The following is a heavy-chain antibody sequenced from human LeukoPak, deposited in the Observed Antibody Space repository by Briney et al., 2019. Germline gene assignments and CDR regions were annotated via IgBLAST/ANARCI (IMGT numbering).Heavy chain of an antibody. CDR1: GYTFNTYG. CDR2: ISGYNGKT. V-gene: IGHV1-18*01. Sequence: ASVKVSCKASGYTFNTYGITWVRQAPGQGLEWMGWISGYNGKTKYAQKLQDRVTMTTDTSTTTAYMELRSLTSDDTAVYYCARGVNFDWLLSLPMDVWGKGTTVTVSS. D-gene: IGHD3-9*01. J-gene: IGHJ6*03. CDR3: ARGVNFDWLLSLPMDV.